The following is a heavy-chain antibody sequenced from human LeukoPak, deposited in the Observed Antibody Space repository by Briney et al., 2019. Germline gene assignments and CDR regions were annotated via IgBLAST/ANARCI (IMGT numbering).Heavy chain of an antibody. CDR1: GFTFSNNA. D-gene: IGHD3-16*01. Sequence: GGSLILSCVASGFTFSNNAMNWVRQAPGKGLEWVSAIYGRGETTYYADPVKGRFTISRDNSKNTLYLQMNSLRAEDTAVYYCAKTAMIKIIMTTYPKGLNYWGQGTLVTVSS. CDR3: AKTAMIKIIMTTYPKGLNY. CDR2: IYGRGETT. J-gene: IGHJ4*02. V-gene: IGHV3-23*01.